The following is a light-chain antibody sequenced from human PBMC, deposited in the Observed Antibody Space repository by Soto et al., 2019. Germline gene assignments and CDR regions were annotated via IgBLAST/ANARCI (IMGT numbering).Light chain of an antibody. Sequence: DIQMTQSPSTLSASVGERVTITCRASQSISAWLAWYQQKPGKAPKLLIYKASIESGVPSRFSGSGSGTEFTLTISSLQPDDFATYYCQQYHSYPHTFGQGTRLEIK. V-gene: IGKV1-5*03. CDR1: QSISAW. CDR2: KAS. CDR3: QQYHSYPHT. J-gene: IGKJ5*01.